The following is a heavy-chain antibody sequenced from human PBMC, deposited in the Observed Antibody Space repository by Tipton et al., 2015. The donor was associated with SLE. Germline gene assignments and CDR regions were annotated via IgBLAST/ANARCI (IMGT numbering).Heavy chain of an antibody. V-gene: IGHV3-33*01. CDR2: IWYDGKKK. Sequence: SLRLSCVASGFTFSMYGMHWVRQAPGKGLEWVAVIWYDGKKKYYADSVKGRFTISRDNSKNTLYLQMNSLRAEDTAVYYCASGLLLWFRELLDWGQGTLVTVSS. D-gene: IGHD3-10*01. CDR1: GFTFSMYG. J-gene: IGHJ4*02. CDR3: ASGLLLWFRELLD.